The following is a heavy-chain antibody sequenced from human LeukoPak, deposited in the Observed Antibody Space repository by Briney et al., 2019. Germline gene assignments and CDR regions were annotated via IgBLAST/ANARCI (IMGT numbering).Heavy chain of an antibody. Sequence: SETLSLTCTVSGGSISSGGYYWSWIRQHPGKGLEWIGYIYYSGSTYYNPSLKSRVTISVDTSKNQFSLKLSSVTAADTAVYYCASTRRGLDAFDIWGQGTMVTVSS. CDR2: IYYSGST. V-gene: IGHV4-31*03. CDR1: GGSISSGGYY. CDR3: ASTRRGLDAFDI. J-gene: IGHJ3*02.